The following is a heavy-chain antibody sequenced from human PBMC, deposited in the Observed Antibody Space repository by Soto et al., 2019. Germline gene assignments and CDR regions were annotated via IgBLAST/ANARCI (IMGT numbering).Heavy chain of an antibody. Sequence: GGSLRLSCAASGFTFSSYDMHWVRQATGKGLEWVSAIGTAGDTYYPGSVKGRFTISRENAKNSLYLQMNSLRAGDTAVYYCAGRAAPHTVDEAFDIWGQGTMVTVSS. CDR1: GFTFSSYD. CDR3: AGRAAPHTVDEAFDI. J-gene: IGHJ3*02. V-gene: IGHV3-13*01. CDR2: IGTAGDT. D-gene: IGHD4-17*01.